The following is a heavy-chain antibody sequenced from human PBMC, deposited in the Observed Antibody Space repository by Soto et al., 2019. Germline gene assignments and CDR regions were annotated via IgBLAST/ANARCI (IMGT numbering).Heavy chain of an antibody. CDR2: INSDGSST. V-gene: IGHV3-74*01. CDR1: GFTFSSYW. D-gene: IGHD3-9*01. J-gene: IGHJ5*02. CDR3: AREKRYFDCLTEAHNWFDP. Sequence: GGSLRLSCAASGFTFSSYWMHWVRQAPGKVLVWVSRINSDGSSTSYADSVKGRFTISRDNAKNTLYLQMNSLRAEDTAVYYCAREKRYFDCLTEAHNWFDPWGQVTLVTVSS.